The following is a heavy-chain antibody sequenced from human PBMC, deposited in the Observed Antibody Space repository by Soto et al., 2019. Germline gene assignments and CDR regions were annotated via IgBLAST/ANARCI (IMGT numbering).Heavy chain of an antibody. D-gene: IGHD6-19*01. V-gene: IGHV3-7*01. CDR1: GFSFSTYL. J-gene: IGHJ4*02. Sequence: CGSLRLSCAACGFSFSTYLMSWLCQAPGKGLEWVANIKYDGSETYYVDSVKGRFTISRDNAKNSLYLQMNSLRGEDTAVYYCARYSSAWGLWGQGTLVTVSS. CDR3: ARYSSAWGL. CDR2: IKYDGSET.